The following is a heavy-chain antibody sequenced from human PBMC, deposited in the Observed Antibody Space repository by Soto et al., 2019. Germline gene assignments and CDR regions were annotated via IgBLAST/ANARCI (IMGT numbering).Heavy chain of an antibody. CDR3: YCSAMA. J-gene: IGHJ5*02. V-gene: IGHV3-23*01. CDR1: GFSFGSYA. Sequence: GGSLSLSCAASGFSFGSYALSWVRQAPGKGLEWVSTISGSDGKTFYADSVKGRFSISRDTSQSTLYLQMNSLRAEDTAVYYCYCSAMAWGQGTLVTVSS. D-gene: IGHD2-15*01. CDR2: ISGSDGKT.